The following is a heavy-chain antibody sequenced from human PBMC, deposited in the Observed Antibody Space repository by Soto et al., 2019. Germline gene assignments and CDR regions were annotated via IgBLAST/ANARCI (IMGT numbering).Heavy chain of an antibody. Sequence: QVQLQESGPGLVKPSQTLSLTCTVSGGSISSGGYYWSWIRQHPGKGLEWIGYIYYSGSTYYNPSLKSRVTIAVDTSKNQFSLKLSSVTAADTAVYYCARGDSGYEGQYYFDYWGQGTLVTVSS. V-gene: IGHV4-31*03. CDR1: GGSISSGGYY. CDR2: IYYSGST. J-gene: IGHJ4*02. CDR3: ARGDSGYEGQYYFDY. D-gene: IGHD5-12*01.